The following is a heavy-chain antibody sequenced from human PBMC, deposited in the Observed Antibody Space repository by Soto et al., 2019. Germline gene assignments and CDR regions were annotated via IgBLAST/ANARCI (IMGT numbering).Heavy chain of an antibody. CDR2: IYPGDSDT. J-gene: IGHJ6*02. D-gene: IGHD6-19*01. Sequence: GESLKISCKGSGYSFTSYWIGWVRQMPGKGLEWMGIIYPGDSDTRYSPSFQGQVTISADKSISSAYLQWSSLKASNTAMYYCARLGIAVAGTYGMDVWGQGTTVTVSS. V-gene: IGHV5-51*01. CDR3: ARLGIAVAGTYGMDV. CDR1: GYSFTSYW.